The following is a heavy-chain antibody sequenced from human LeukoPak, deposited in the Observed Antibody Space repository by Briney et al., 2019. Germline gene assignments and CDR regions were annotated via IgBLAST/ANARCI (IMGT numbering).Heavy chain of an antibody. CDR3: ARQKDSYGPPNWFDP. CDR2: ISAYNGNT. D-gene: IGHD3-10*01. J-gene: IGHJ5*02. Sequence: ASVKVSCKASGYTFTSYGISWVRQAPGQGLESMGWISAYNGNTNYAQKLQGRVTMTTDTSTSTAYMELRSLRSDDTAVYYCARQKDSYGPPNWFDPWGQGTLVTVSS. CDR1: GYTFTSYG. V-gene: IGHV1-18*01.